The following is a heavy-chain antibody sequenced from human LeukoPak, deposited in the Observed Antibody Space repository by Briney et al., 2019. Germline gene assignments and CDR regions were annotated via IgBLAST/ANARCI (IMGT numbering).Heavy chain of an antibody. CDR2: IFYSGST. CDR1: GGSISSHY. V-gene: IGHV4-59*08. Sequence: SETLSLTCTVSGGSISSHYWSWIRQSPRKGLEWIGYIFYSGSTNYDSSPKSRVTISVDTSKNQFSLKLSSVTAADTAVYYCARGGPMFYYYYHGMDVWGQGTTVTVSS. CDR3: ARGGPMFYYYYHGMDV. J-gene: IGHJ6*02. D-gene: IGHD3-10*02.